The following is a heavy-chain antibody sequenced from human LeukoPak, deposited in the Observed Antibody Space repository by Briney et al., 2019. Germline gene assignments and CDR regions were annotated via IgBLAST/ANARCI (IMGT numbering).Heavy chain of an antibody. V-gene: IGHV1-69*04. CDR2: IIAILGIA. CDR1: GGTFSSYA. Sequence: PVKVSCKASGGTFSSYAISWVRQAPGQGLEWMGRIIAILGIANYAQKFQGRVTITADKSTSTAYMELSSLRSEDTAVYYCARAGATWGGNSGCAFDYWGQGTLVTVSS. J-gene: IGHJ4*02. D-gene: IGHD4-23*01. CDR3: ARAGATWGGNSGCAFDY.